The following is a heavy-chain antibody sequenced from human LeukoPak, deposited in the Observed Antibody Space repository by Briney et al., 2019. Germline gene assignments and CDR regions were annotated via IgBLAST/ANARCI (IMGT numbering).Heavy chain of an antibody. CDR2: INPHTGAT. Sequence: GASVKVSCKTSGYTFNGYYIHWLRQAPGRGPEWLGWINPHTGATRYAQKFQGRVTVSGDTSIGTAYLVLKSLTSDDTAIYYCARGVDYGDLDYWGQGTLVSVSS. CDR3: ARGVDYGDLDY. J-gene: IGHJ4*02. V-gene: IGHV1-2*02. D-gene: IGHD4-17*01. CDR1: GYTFNGYY.